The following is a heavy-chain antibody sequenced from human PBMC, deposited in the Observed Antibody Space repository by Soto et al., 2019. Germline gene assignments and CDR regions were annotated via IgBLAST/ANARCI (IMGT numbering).Heavy chain of an antibody. CDR1: GYTFSCYY. J-gene: IGHJ4*02. V-gene: IGHV1-2*02. CDR3: ARAYYSSSWRGLDY. CDR2: MNPNSGGT. Sequence: QVQLVQSGAEVKKPGASVKVSCKTSGYTFSCYYMHWLRQAPGQGLEWMGWMNPNSGGTDYAQNFQGRVSMTWDTSMSTAYMELSRLRSDDTAIYYCARAYYSSSWRGLDYWGQGTLVTVSS. D-gene: IGHD6-13*01.